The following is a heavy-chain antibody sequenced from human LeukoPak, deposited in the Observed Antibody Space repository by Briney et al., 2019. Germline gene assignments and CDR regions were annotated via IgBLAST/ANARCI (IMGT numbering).Heavy chain of an antibody. J-gene: IGHJ5*02. Sequence: ASVKVSCKASGYTFTSYDINWVRQATGQGLEWMGWMNANSGNTGYAQKFQGRVTMTRNTSISTAYMELSSLRSEDTAVYYCAREVPGREWWRQINWFVPWGQGTLVTVSS. D-gene: IGHD2-15*01. CDR1: GYTFTSYD. CDR2: MNANSGNT. V-gene: IGHV1-8*01. CDR3: AREVPGREWWRQINWFVP.